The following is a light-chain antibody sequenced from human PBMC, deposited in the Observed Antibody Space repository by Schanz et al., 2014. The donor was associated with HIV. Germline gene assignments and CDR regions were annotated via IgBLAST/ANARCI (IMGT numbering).Light chain of an antibody. CDR3: ATWDDSLNGV. CDR2: NDN. Sequence: QSVLTQPPSASATPGQRVTISCSGGSSNIGSNPLNWYQHVPGAAPKLLIYNDNERPSGVPDRFSGSKSDTAASLAISGLQSEDEAFYYCATWDDSLNGVFGGGTKLTVL. J-gene: IGLJ3*02. CDR1: SSNIGSNP. V-gene: IGLV1-44*01.